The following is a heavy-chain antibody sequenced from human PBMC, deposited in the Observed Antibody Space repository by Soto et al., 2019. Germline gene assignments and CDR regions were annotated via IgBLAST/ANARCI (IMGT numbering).Heavy chain of an antibody. J-gene: IGHJ5*02. V-gene: IGHV3-15*01. CDR3: IRDPYGST. CDR2: IKTTSDGGTI. Sequence: GVSLRLSFAASGFTFSTSWMTWVRQAPGRGLEWVARIKTTSDGGTIHYAAPVKGRFTISRDDSKDTLFLQMNSLKIEDTALYYCIRDPYGSTWGQGTLVTVSS. D-gene: IGHD3-10*01. CDR1: GFTFSTSW.